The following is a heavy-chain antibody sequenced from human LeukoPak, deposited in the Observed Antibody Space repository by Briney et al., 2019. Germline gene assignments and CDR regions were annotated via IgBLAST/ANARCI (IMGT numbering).Heavy chain of an antibody. CDR1: GFTFSTCA. CDR3: AKGFYYDSSGYSAKGYYFDY. D-gene: IGHD3-22*01. V-gene: IGHV3-23*01. J-gene: IGHJ4*02. CDR2: ISGSGGST. Sequence: GGSLRLSCAASGFTFSTCAMTWVRQAPGKGLECVSAISGSGGSTYFADSVKGRFTVSRDNSKNTLYLQMNSLRAEDTAVYYCAKGFYYDSSGYSAKGYYFDYWGQGTLVTVSS.